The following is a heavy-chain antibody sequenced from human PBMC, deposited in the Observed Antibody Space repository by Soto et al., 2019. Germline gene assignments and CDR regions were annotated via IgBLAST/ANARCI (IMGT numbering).Heavy chain of an antibody. CDR2: ISWNSGSI. Sequence: EVQLVESGVGLVQPGRSLRLSCAASGFTFDDYAMNRVRQAPGKGLEWVSGISWNSGSIGYADSVKGRFTISRDNAKNSLYMQMNSLSAEDTALYYCAKDMRSNAVAAPTFFDYWGQGTMVTVSS. J-gene: IGHJ4*02. D-gene: IGHD6-19*01. CDR1: GFTFDDYA. CDR3: AKDMRSNAVAAPTFFDY. V-gene: IGHV3-9*01.